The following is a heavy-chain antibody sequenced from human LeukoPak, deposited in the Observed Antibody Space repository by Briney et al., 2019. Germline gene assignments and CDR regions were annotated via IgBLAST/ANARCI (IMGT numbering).Heavy chain of an antibody. CDR1: GGSISSYY. CDR2: NYYSGST. CDR3: ARGGHYGSGSYGFDY. J-gene: IGHJ4*02. D-gene: IGHD3-10*01. Sequence: SETLSLTCTVSGGSISSYYWSWIRQPPGKGLEWIGYNYYSGSTNYNPSLKSRVTISVDTSKNQFSLKLSSVTAADTAVYYCARGGHYGSGSYGFDYWGQGTLVTVSS. V-gene: IGHV4-59*01.